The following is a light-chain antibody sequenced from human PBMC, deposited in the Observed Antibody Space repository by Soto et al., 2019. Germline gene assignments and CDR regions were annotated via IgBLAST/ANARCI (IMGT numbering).Light chain of an antibody. CDR3: SSYAGSNNLL. V-gene: IGLV2-8*01. J-gene: IGLJ3*02. CDR1: SSDVGGYKY. Sequence: QSALTQPPSASGSPGQSVTISCTGTSSDVGGYKYVSWYQQHPGKAPKFMIYEVSKRPSGVPDRFSGSKSGNTASLTVSGLQAEDEADYYCSSYAGSNNLLFGGGTKLTVL. CDR2: EVS.